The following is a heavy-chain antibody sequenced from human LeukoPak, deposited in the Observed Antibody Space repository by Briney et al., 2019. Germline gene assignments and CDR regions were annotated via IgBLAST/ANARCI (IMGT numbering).Heavy chain of an antibody. CDR3: AREHQYYFDS. Sequence: GGSLRLSCAASEFTFSSYTMNWVRQAPGKGLEWVSVIYRGGSTYYADSVKGRFTISRDNSKNTLYLQMNSLRAEDTAVYYCAREHQYYFDSWDQGTLVTVSS. V-gene: IGHV3-66*02. J-gene: IGHJ4*02. CDR2: IYRGGST. CDR1: EFTFSSYT. D-gene: IGHD2-2*01.